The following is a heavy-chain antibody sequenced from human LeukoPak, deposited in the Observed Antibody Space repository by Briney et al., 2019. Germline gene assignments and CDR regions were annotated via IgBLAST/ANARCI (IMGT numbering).Heavy chain of an antibody. CDR2: ISYDGSNK. CDR3: ARVQGFLDY. Sequence: GGSLRLSCAASGFTFSSYAMHWVRQATGKGLEWVAVISYDGSNKYYADSVKGRFTISRDNSKNTLYLQMNSLRAEDTAVYYCARVQGFLDYWGQGTLVTVPS. V-gene: IGHV3-30-3*01. CDR1: GFTFSSYA. D-gene: IGHD2-21*01. J-gene: IGHJ4*02.